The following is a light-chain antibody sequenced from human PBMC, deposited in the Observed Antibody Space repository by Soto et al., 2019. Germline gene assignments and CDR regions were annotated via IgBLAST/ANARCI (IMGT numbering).Light chain of an antibody. CDR2: TSS. CDR1: QSINRY. CDR3: QQIYITPYT. Sequence: DIQMTQSPSSLSVSVGDRVTITCRASQSINRYLNWYQQKPGKAPKLLIYTSSNLQSGVPPRFSGSGFGTDFTLTISSLQPEDCATYYCQQIYITPYTFGQGTKLETK. V-gene: IGKV1-39*01. J-gene: IGKJ2*01.